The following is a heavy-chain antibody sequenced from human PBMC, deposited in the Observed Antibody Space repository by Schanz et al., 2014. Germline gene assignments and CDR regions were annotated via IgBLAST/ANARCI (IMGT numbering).Heavy chain of an antibody. J-gene: IGHJ4*02. CDR2: IKQDGSEK. Sequence: EVQLVESGGGLVQPGGSLRLSCGGSGFTFSKYWMSWVRQAPGKGLEWVANIKQDGSEKYYVDAVKGRFTISRDNAKNSMYLHMKSLRGEDTAVYYCARDNCYGSGSCDYWGQGTLVTVSS. CDR1: GFTFSKYW. CDR3: ARDNCYGSGSCDY. D-gene: IGHD3-10*01. V-gene: IGHV3-7*04.